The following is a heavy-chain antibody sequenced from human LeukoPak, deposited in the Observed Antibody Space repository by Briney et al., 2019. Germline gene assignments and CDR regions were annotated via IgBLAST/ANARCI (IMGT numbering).Heavy chain of an antibody. Sequence: PGESLKISCKGSGYLFSNYWIAWVRQMPGKGLEWMGIIYPGDSDTRYSPSFQGQVTISADKSISTASLQWSSLKASDTAIYYCARGIAGYNSRGFDYWGQGTLVTVSS. CDR3: ARGIAGYNSRGFDY. CDR1: GYLFSNYW. D-gene: IGHD3-10*01. CDR2: IYPGDSDT. J-gene: IGHJ4*02. V-gene: IGHV5-51*01.